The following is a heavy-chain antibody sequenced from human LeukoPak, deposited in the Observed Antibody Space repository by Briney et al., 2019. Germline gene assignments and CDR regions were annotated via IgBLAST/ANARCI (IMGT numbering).Heavy chain of an antibody. D-gene: IGHD2-2*01. CDR1: GGSISSYY. Sequence: SETLSLTCTVSGGSISSYYWSWIRQPAGKGLEGIGRIYTSGSTNYNPSLKSRVTMSVDTSKNQFSLKLSSVTAADTAVYYCAGGVVVPAAGEYYFDYWGQGTLVTVSS. CDR3: AGGVVVPAAGEYYFDY. J-gene: IGHJ4*02. CDR2: IYTSGST. V-gene: IGHV4-4*07.